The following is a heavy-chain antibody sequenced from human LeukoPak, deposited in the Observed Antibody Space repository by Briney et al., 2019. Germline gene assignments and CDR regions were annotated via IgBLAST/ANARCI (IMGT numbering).Heavy chain of an antibody. J-gene: IGHJ4*02. CDR3: ARGMPYYDFWSGYQSFDY. D-gene: IGHD3-3*01. CDR1: GGSFSGYY. CDR2: INHSGST. V-gene: IGHV4-34*01. Sequence: PSETLSLTCAVYGGSFSGYYWSWIRQPPGKGLEWIGEINHSGSTNYNPSLKSRVTISVDTSKNQFSLKLNSVTAADTAVYYCARGMPYYDFWSGYQSFDYWGQGTLVTVSS.